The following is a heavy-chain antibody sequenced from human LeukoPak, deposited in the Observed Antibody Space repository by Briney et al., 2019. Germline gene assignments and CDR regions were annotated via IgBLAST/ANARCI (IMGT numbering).Heavy chain of an antibody. CDR3: ARDRFGDYYDSSGYNWFDP. J-gene: IGHJ5*02. V-gene: IGHV3-21*01. CDR1: GFTFSSYS. CDR2: ISSSSSYI. Sequence: GGSLRLSCAASGFTFSSYSMNWVRQAPGKGLEWVSSISSSSSYIYYADSVKGRFTISSYNAKNSLYLQMNSLRAEDTAVYYCARDRFGDYYDSSGYNWFDPWGQGTLVTVSS. D-gene: IGHD3-22*01.